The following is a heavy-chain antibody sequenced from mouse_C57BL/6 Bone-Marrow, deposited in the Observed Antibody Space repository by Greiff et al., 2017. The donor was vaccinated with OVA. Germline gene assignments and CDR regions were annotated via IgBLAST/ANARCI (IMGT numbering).Heavy chain of an antibody. CDR3: TFDYYGSSLYAMDD. V-gene: IGHV14-4*01. Sequence: VQLQQSGAELVRPGASVKLSCTASGFNIKDDYMHWVKQRPEQGLEWIGWIDPENGDTEYASKFQGKATITADTSSNTAYLQLSSLTSEDTAVYYCTFDYYGSSLYAMDDWGQGTAVTVSS. D-gene: IGHD1-1*01. CDR1: GFNIKDDY. CDR2: IDPENGDT. J-gene: IGHJ4*01.